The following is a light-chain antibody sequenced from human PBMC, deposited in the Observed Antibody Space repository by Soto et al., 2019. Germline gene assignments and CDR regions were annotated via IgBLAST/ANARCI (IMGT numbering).Light chain of an antibody. CDR1: HTIMTY. V-gene: IGKV1-39*01. Sequence: DIQMTLSPSSLSASVGDEVTITCRASHTIMTYLNWYQLKPGKPPRLLIYAASSLQSGVPSRFSGSGSGTDFTLTINSLQPEDFATYSCQQSYNSPQTFGQGTMVDIK. CDR3: QQSYNSPQT. J-gene: IGKJ1*01. CDR2: AAS.